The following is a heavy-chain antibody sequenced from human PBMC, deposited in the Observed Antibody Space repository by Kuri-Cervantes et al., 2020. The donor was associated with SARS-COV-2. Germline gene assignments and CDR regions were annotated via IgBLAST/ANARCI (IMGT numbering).Heavy chain of an antibody. CDR3: ASQIRSSSSFIDY. J-gene: IGHJ4*02. Sequence: SETLSLTCTVSGGSISSGGYYWSWIRQRPGKGLEWIGYIYYSGSTYYNPSLKSRVTISVDTSKNQFSLKLSSVTAADTAVYYCASQIRSSSSFIDYWGQGTLVTVSS. V-gene: IGHV4-31*03. CDR2: IYYSGST. D-gene: IGHD6-13*01. CDR1: GGSISSGGYY.